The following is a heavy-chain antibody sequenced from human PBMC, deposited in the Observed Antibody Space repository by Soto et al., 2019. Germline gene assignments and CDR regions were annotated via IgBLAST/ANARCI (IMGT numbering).Heavy chain of an antibody. CDR3: ARGRGHYYGSGSYLRWFDP. D-gene: IGHD3-10*01. CDR2: IIPIFGTA. Sequence: QVQLVQSGAEVKKPGSSVKVSCKASGGTFSSYAISWVRQAPGHGLEWMGGIIPIFGTANYAQKFQGRVTITADESTSTAYMELSSLRSEDTAVYYCARGRGHYYGSGSYLRWFDPWGQGTLVTVSS. CDR1: GGTFSSYA. V-gene: IGHV1-69*12. J-gene: IGHJ5*02.